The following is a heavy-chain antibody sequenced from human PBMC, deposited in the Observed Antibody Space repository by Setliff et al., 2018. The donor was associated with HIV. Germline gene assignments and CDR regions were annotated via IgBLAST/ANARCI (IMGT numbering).Heavy chain of an antibody. J-gene: IGHJ4*02. CDR1: GGSFSSNNYY. CDR2: IYYGGNT. CDR3: ARQGGNYFVDN. D-gene: IGHD1-7*01. Sequence: NPSETLSLTCSVSGGSFSSNNYYCGWIRQPPGKGLEWIGSIYYGGNTYYNPSLKSRVTISVDTSKNHFSLKLTSVTAADTAVYFCARQGGNYFVDNWGQGTLVTVSS. V-gene: IGHV4-39*01.